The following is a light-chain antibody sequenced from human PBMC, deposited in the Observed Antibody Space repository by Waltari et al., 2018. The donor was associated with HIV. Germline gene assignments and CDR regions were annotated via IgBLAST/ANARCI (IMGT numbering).Light chain of an antibody. CDR2: DAS. CDR3: QQSGSWPLT. Sequence: EIVLTQSTATLSLSPGDRATLSCRASQSVSSYLAWYQQKPGQAPSLLIYDASNRATGIPARFSGSGSGTDFTLTISSLQPEDFAVYYCQQSGSWPLTFGGGTRVEIK. V-gene: IGKV3-11*01. CDR1: QSVSSY. J-gene: IGKJ4*01.